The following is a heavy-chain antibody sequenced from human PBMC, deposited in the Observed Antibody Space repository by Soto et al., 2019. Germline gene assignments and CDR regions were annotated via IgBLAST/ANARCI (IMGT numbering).Heavy chain of an antibody. CDR3: AREFRGEDGMDV. D-gene: IGHD3-10*01. CDR2: IYYSGST. V-gene: IGHV4-30-4*01. Sequence: SETLSLTCSVSGGSISSGDYYWNWIRQPPGKGLEWIGHIYYSGSTYYNSSLKSRVTISVDTSKNQFSLKLSSVTAADTAVYYCAREFRGEDGMDVWGQGTTVTVSS. J-gene: IGHJ6*02. CDR1: GGSISSGDYY.